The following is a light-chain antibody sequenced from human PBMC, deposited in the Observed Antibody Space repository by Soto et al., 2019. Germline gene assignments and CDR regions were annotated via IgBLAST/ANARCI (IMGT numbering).Light chain of an antibody. CDR1: QSISNH. V-gene: IGKV1-39*01. CDR3: QQSYSSPPT. CDR2: AAS. Sequence: EIKVTQSASSLSASVEDRVIITCRASQSISNHLNWYQQKPGKAPKLLIFAASSLQSGVPSRFSGSRSGPDFTLTISSLQPEDFATYYWQQSYSSPPTFGQRTKVAIK. J-gene: IGKJ1*01.